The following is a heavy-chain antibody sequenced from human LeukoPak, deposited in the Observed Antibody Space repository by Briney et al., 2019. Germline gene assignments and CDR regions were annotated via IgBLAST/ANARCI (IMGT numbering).Heavy chain of an antibody. J-gene: IGHJ6*04. CDR2: INGGGSST. CDR3: AELGITMIGGV. D-gene: IGHD3-10*02. CDR1: GFTFSSYS. V-gene: IGHV3-74*01. Sequence: GGSLRLSCAASGFTFSSYSMNWVRQAPGKGLEWVSRINGGGSSTDYADSVKGRFTISRDNAKNSLYLQMNSLRAEDTAVYYCAELGITMIGGVWGKGTTVTISS.